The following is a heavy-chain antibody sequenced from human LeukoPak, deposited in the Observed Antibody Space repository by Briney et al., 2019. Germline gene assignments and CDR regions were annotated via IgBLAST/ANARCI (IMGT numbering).Heavy chain of an antibody. CDR1: GGSISSGGYY. V-gene: IGHV4-31*03. D-gene: IGHD3-16*01. Sequence: NPSETLSLTCTVSGGSISSGGYYWSWIRQHPGKGLEWIGYIYYSGSTYYNPSLKSRVTISVDTSKNQFSLKLSSVTAADTAVYYCARDIPRGIYDYVWGSYDRTYYFDYWGQGTLVTVSS. J-gene: IGHJ4*02. CDR3: ARDIPRGIYDYVWGSYDRTYYFDY. CDR2: IYYSGST.